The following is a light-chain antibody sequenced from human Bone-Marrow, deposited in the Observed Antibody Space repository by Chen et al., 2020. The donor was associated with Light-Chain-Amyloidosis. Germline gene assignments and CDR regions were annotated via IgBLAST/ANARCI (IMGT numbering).Light chain of an antibody. J-gene: IGLJ3*02. CDR1: NIGIRS. CDR2: DDS. Sequence: SYVLTQPPSVSVAPGQTATILCGGNNIGIRSVHWYQQKPGQAPVLVVYDDSDRPSGIAARLSGANSGNPATLTITRVEAGDEADYCCQVWDISNNHVVFGGGTKLTVL. CDR3: QVWDISNNHVV. V-gene: IGLV3-21*02.